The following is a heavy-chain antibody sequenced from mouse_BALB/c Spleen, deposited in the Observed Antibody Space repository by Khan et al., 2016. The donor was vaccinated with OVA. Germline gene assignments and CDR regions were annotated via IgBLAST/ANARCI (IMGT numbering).Heavy chain of an antibody. CDR3: ARVYGGDFDY. D-gene: IGHD2-10*02. Sequence: QLEESGPGLVKPSQSLSLTCTVTGYSITSDYAWNWIRQFPGNKLEWMGFLSYSGNTKYNPSLKSRISVTRDTSKNQFFLQLNSVTTEDTATYYCARVYGGDFDYWGQGTTLTVSS. CDR1: GYSITSDYA. CDR2: LSYSGNT. J-gene: IGHJ2*01. V-gene: IGHV3-2*02.